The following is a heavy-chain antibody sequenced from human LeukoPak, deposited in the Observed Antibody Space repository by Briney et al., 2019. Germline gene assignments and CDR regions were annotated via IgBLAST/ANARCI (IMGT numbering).Heavy chain of an antibody. D-gene: IGHD3-3*01. J-gene: IGHJ3*02. CDR3: ARDDPGTAYYDFWSGASVSAFDI. Sequence: YYVDSVKGRFIISRDNAKNSLYLQMNSLRAEDTAVYYCARDDPGTAYYDFWSGASVSAFDIWGQGTMVTVSS. V-gene: IGHV3-7*01.